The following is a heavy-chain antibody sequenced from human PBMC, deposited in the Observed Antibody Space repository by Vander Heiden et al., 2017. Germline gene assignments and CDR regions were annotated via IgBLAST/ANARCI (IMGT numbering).Heavy chain of an antibody. CDR1: GFTFSSYW. CDR3: ARDKGGSDWAKWMQATYGMDV. Sequence: RLSCAASGFTFSSYWMSWVRQAPGKGLEWVANIKQDGSEKYYVDSVKGRFTISRDNAKNSLYLQMNSLRAEDTAVYYCARDKGGSDWAKWMQATYGMDVWGQGTTVTVYS. V-gene: IGHV3-7*01. J-gene: IGHJ6*02. D-gene: IGHD6-19*01. CDR2: IKQDGSEK.